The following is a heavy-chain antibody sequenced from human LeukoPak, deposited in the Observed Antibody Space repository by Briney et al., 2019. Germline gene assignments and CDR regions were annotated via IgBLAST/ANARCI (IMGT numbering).Heavy chain of an antibody. V-gene: IGHV1-69*05. D-gene: IGHD1-14*01. J-gene: IGHJ3*02. CDR1: GGTFSSYA. CDR2: IIPIFGTA. Sequence: ASVKVSCKASGGTFSSYAISWARQAPGQGLEWMGRIIPIFGTANYAQKFQGRVTITTDESTSTAYMELSSLRSEDTAVYYCARPEPEGAFDIWGQGTMVTVSS. CDR3: ARPEPEGAFDI.